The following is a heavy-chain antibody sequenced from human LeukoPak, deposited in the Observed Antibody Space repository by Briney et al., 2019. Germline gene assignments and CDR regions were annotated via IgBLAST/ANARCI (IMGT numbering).Heavy chain of an antibody. J-gene: IGHJ4*02. CDR2: ISSSSSYI. CDR3: ARSGQWLVDRFDY. D-gene: IGHD6-19*01. Sequence: GGSLRLSCAACGFTFSSYSMNWVRQAPGKGLEWVSSISSSSSYIYYADSVKGRFTISRDNAKNSLYLQMNSLRAEDTVVYYCARSGQWLVDRFDYWGQGTLVTVSS. V-gene: IGHV3-21*01. CDR1: GFTFSSYS.